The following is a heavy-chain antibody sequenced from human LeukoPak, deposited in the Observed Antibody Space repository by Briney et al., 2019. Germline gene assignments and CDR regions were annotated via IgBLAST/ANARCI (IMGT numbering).Heavy chain of an antibody. J-gene: IGHJ4*02. CDR1: GFTFSRYA. CDR3: AKDYYEADY. Sequence: GGSLRLSCADSGFTFSRYAMHWVRQAPGKGLEWVAVISYDGSNKYYADSVKGRFTISRDNSKNTLYLQMNSLRAEDTAMYYCAKDYYEADYWGQGTLVTVSS. V-gene: IGHV3-30*04. D-gene: IGHD3-22*01. CDR2: ISYDGSNK.